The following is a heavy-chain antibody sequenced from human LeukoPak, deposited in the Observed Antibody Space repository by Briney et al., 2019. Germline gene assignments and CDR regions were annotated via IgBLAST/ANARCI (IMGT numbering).Heavy chain of an antibody. CDR3: ATGIQLSRSY. CDR1: GFTFSSYG. J-gene: IGHJ4*02. CDR2: ISYDGSNK. Sequence: GGSLRLSCAASGFTFSSYGMHWVRQAPGKGLEWVAVISYDGSNKYYADSVKGRFTISRDNSKNTLYLQMNSLRAEDTAVYYCATGIQLSRSYWGQGTLVTVSS. D-gene: IGHD5-18*01. V-gene: IGHV3-30*03.